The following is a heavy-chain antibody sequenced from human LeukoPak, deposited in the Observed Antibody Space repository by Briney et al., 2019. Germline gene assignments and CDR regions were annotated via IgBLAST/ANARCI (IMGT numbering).Heavy chain of an antibody. J-gene: IGHJ4*02. Sequence: GESLKISCQASGYTFSTYWIGWVRQMPGKGLEWMGIIYPGDSDARYGPSFQGQVTISVGKSINTANLQWSSLKASDTAMYYCARAAEAGTMSYFDYWGQGALVTVSS. CDR1: GYTFSTYW. D-gene: IGHD6-19*01. V-gene: IGHV5-51*01. CDR2: IYPGDSDA. CDR3: ARAAEAGTMSYFDY.